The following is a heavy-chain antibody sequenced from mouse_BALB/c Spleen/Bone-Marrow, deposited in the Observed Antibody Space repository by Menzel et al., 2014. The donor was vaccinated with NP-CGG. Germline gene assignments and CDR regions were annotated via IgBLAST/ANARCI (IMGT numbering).Heavy chain of an antibody. D-gene: IGHD1-1*01. CDR2: IYPGNSDT. V-gene: IGHV1-5*01. J-gene: IGHJ4*01. CDR1: GYTFTSYW. Sequence: EVQLQQSGTVLARPGASVKMPCKASGYTFTSYWMHWVKQRPGQGLEWIGAIYPGNSDTSYNQEFKGKAKLTAVTSTSTAYMELSSLTNEDSAVYYCTRSYERYYAMDYWGQGTSVTVSS. CDR3: TRSYERYYAMDY.